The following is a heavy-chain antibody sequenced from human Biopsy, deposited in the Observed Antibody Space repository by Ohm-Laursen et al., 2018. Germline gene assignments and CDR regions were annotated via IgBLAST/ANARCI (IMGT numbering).Heavy chain of an antibody. CDR1: GFTFGVHA. D-gene: IGHD2-8*01. J-gene: IGHJ4*02. CDR3: ARDGEAKYCKHGVCPSDF. Sequence: GSLRLSRAASGFTFGVHAMAWVRQAPGQGLEWVSAITGSGAGTYYTESVKGRFTISRDNSKNTLYLQMNSLRVEDTAVYYCARDGEAKYCKHGVCPSDFWGQGTLVTVSS. CDR2: ITGSGAGT. V-gene: IGHV3-23*01.